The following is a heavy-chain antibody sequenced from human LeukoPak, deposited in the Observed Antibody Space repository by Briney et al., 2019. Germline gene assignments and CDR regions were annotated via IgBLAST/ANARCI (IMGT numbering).Heavy chain of an antibody. Sequence: GASVTVSCTASGYTFTGYYMHWVRQAPGQGLEWMGWINPNSGGTNYAQKFQGRVTMTRDTSISTAYMELSRLRFDDTAVYYCAREFRSVEMATIGFDYWGQGTLVTVSS. J-gene: IGHJ4*02. D-gene: IGHD5-24*01. CDR1: GYTFTGYY. V-gene: IGHV1-2*02. CDR2: INPNSGGT. CDR3: AREFRSVEMATIGFDY.